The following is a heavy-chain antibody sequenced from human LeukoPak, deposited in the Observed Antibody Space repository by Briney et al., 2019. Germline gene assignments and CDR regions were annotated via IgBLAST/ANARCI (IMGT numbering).Heavy chain of an antibody. CDR1: GFSFSDYA. Sequence: GGSLRLSCAASGFSFSDYAMTWVRQAPGKGLEWVSVISGSGGSTYYADSVKGRVTVSRDNSKNTLYLQMNSLRAGDTAVYYCAKDRRPNIASRTFDYWGQGTLVTVSS. CDR2: ISGSGGST. V-gene: IGHV3-23*01. D-gene: IGHD6-6*01. CDR3: AKDRRPNIASRTFDY. J-gene: IGHJ4*02.